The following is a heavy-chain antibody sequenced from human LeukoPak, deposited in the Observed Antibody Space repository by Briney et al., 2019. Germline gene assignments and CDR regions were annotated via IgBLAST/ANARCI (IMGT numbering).Heavy chain of an antibody. D-gene: IGHD3-10*01. V-gene: IGHV4-61*02. CDR3: ARSPVLLWFGEPSWFDP. J-gene: IGHJ5*02. CDR1: GGSISSGSYY. Sequence: SETLSLTCTVSGGSISSGSYYWSWIRQPAGKGLEWIGRIYTSGSTNYNPSLKSRVTISVDTSKNQFSLKLSSVTAADTAVYYCARSPVLLWFGEPSWFDPWGQGTLVTVSS. CDR2: IYTSGST.